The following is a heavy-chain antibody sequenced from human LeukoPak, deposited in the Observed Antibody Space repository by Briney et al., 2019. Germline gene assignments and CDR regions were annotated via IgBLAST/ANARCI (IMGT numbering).Heavy chain of an antibody. Sequence: ASVKVSCKASGYTLTSYYMHWVRQAPGKGLEWMGIINPSGGSTSYAQKFQGRVTMTRDTSTSTVYMELNSLRSEDTAVYYCARGRLPYYYGSGSYYNEGVPGDYWGQGTLVTVSS. J-gene: IGHJ4*02. CDR1: GYTLTSYY. D-gene: IGHD3-10*01. V-gene: IGHV1-46*01. CDR3: ARGRLPYYYGSGSYYNEGVPGDY. CDR2: INPSGGST.